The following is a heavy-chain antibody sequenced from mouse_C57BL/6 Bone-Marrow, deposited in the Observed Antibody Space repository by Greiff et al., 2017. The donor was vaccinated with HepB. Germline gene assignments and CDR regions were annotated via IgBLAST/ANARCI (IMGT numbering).Heavy chain of an antibody. J-gene: IGHJ4*01. CDR3: ARKRAGTGYYAMDY. D-gene: IGHD3-3*01. CDR1: GFTFSDYG. Sequence: EVQWVESGGGLVKPGGSLKLSCAASGFTFSDYGMHWVRQAPEKGLEWVAYISSGSSTIYYADTVKGRFTISRDNAKNTLFLQMTSLRSEDTAMYYCARKRAGTGYYAMDYWGQGTSVTVSS. V-gene: IGHV5-17*01. CDR2: ISSGSSTI.